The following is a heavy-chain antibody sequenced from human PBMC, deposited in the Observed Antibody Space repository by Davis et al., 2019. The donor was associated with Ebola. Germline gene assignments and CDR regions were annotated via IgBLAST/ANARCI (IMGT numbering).Heavy chain of an antibody. CDR3: AKGPSRGSLDY. CDR2: IAGTSGST. Sequence: PGGSLRLSCAASGFTFSKHPMTWVRQAPGRGLERVSTIAGTSGSTYVANSLKGRFFISRDNRVNTVDLQMNSLRVEDTAIYFCAKGPSRGSLDYWGQGVLVTVSS. J-gene: IGHJ4*02. CDR1: GFTFSKHP. D-gene: IGHD5-12*01. V-gene: IGHV3-23*01.